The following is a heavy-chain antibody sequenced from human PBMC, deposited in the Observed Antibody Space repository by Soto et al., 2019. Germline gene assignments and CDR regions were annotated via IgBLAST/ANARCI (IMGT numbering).Heavy chain of an antibody. V-gene: IGHV3-21*01. Sequence: GGSLRLSCAASGFTFSSYSMNWVRQAPGKGLEWVSSISSSSSYIYYADSVKGRFTISRDNAKNSLYLQMNSLRAEDTAVYYCARDQWLVVAAILAYYYYGMDVWGQGTTVTVSS. J-gene: IGHJ6*02. D-gene: IGHD2-15*01. CDR1: GFTFSSYS. CDR3: ARDQWLVVAAILAYYYYGMDV. CDR2: ISSSSSYI.